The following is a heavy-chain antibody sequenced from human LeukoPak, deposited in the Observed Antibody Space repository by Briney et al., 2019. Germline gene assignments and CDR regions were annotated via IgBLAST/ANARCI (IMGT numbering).Heavy chain of an antibody. J-gene: IGHJ4*02. CDR2: TYYRSQWKT. CDR3: ARATSMNFDY. V-gene: IGHV6-1*01. Sequence: QTLSLTCGISGDSVSSNSVTWNWIRQSPSRGLEWLGRTYYRSQWKTDYSVSVKSRIVVTPDTSKNQFSLQLNSVTPEDTAVYYCARATSMNFDYWGQGALVTVSS. CDR1: GDSVSSNSVT.